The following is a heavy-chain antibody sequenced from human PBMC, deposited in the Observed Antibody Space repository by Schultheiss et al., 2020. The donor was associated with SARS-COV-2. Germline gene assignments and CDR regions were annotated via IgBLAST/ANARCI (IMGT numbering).Heavy chain of an antibody. J-gene: IGHJ4*02. Sequence: GESLKISCKASGYTFTSYDINWVRQATGQGLEWMGWMNPNSGNTGYAQKFQGRVTMTRNTSISTAYMELSSLRSEDTAVYYCARDDCSSTSCYFGYWGQGTLVTVSS. CDR2: MNPNSGNT. CDR3: ARDDCSSTSCYFGY. D-gene: IGHD2-2*01. V-gene: IGHV1-8*01. CDR1: GYTFTSYD.